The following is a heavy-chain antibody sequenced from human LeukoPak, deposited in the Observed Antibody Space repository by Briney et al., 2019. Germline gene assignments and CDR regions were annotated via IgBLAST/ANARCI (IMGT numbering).Heavy chain of an antibody. CDR2: IYTSGST. V-gene: IGHV4-61*02. D-gene: IGHD3-22*01. Sequence: SQTLSLTCTVSGGSISSGSYYWSWIRQPPGKGLEWIGRIYTSGSTNYNPSLKSRVTISVDTSKNQFSLKLSSVTAADTAVYYCARSGYYYDSSGYYPDYWGQGTLVTVSS. CDR3: ARSGYYYDSSGYYPDY. J-gene: IGHJ4*02. CDR1: GGSISSGSYY.